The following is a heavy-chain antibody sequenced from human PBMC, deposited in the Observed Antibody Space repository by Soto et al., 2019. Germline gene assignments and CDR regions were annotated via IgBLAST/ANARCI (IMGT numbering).Heavy chain of an antibody. CDR3: ARDNLITYIGGMDV. CDR2: IYYSGST. CDR1: GDSVNSDNYY. Sequence: SETLSLTCTVPGDSVNSDNYYWSWIRQPPGKGLEWIGYIYYSGSTNYNSSLKTRVTISIDTSKNQFSLKLSSVTAADTAIYYCARDNLITYIGGMDVWSQGTTVTVSS. D-gene: IGHD3-16*01. J-gene: IGHJ6*02. V-gene: IGHV4-61*01.